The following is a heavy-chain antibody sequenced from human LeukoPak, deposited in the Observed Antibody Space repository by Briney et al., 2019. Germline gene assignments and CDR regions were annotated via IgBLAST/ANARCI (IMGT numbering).Heavy chain of an antibody. CDR1: GFTFSSYG. CDR3: AKDLHPYCSGGSCYSPGDH. D-gene: IGHD2-15*01. Sequence: PGGSLRLSCAASGFTFSSYGMHWVRQAPGKGLEWVVVISYDGSKKYYADSVKGRFTISRDNSKNTLYLQMNSLRAEDTAVYHCAKDLHPYCSGGSCYSPGDHWGQGTLVTVSS. V-gene: IGHV3-30*18. J-gene: IGHJ4*02. CDR2: ISYDGSKK.